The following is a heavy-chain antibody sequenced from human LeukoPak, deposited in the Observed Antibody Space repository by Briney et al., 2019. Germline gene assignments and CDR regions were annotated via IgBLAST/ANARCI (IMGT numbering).Heavy chain of an antibody. Sequence: SVKVSCKASGGTFSSYAISWVRQAPGQGLEWMGGIIPIFGTTNYAQKFQDRVTITADKSTSTAYMELSSLRSEDTAVYYCARVVGLTGYSSSWYSGYYYYMDVWGKGTTVTVPS. CDR3: ARVVGLTGYSSSWYSGYYYYMDV. CDR2: IIPIFGTT. V-gene: IGHV1-69*06. D-gene: IGHD6-13*01. J-gene: IGHJ6*03. CDR1: GGTFSSYA.